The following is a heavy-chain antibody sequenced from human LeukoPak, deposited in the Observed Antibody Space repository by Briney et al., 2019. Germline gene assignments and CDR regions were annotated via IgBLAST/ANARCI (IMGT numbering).Heavy chain of an antibody. CDR1: GFTFDDYA. V-gene: IGHV3-43*02. J-gene: IGHJ6*02. CDR2: ISGDGGST. CDR3: AKGWMGDYYYGMDV. D-gene: IGHD3-16*01. Sequence: GGSLRLSCAAFGFTFDDYAMHWVRQAPGKGLEWVSLISGDGGSTYYADSVKGRFTISRDNSKNSLYLQMNSLRTEDTALYYCAKGWMGDYYYGMDVWGQGTTVTVSS.